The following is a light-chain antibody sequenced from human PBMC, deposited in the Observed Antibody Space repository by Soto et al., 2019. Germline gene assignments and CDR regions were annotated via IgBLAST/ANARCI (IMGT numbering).Light chain of an antibody. CDR1: TSDVGGYNY. Sequence: QSALTQPRSVSGSPGQSVTISCTGTTSDVGGYNYVSWYQQYPVKAPKLIISEVNKRPSGVPDRFSGSKSGNTASLTISGLQAEDEADYYCCSYAGSYPIFGGGTKLTVL. CDR3: CSYAGSYPI. J-gene: IGLJ2*01. V-gene: IGLV2-11*01. CDR2: EVN.